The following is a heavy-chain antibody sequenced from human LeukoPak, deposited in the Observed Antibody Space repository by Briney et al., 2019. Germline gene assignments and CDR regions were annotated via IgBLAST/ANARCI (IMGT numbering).Heavy chain of an antibody. V-gene: IGHV1-18*01. CDR2: ISAYNGNT. D-gene: IGHD3-3*01. J-gene: IGHJ3*02. Sequence: ASVKVSCKASGYTFTSYGISWVRQAPGQGLEWMGWISAYNGNTNYAQKLQGRVTMTTDTSTSTAYMELRSLRSDDTAVYYCARVACRCDFWSGYYRATDAFDIWGQGTMVTVSS. CDR1: GYTFTSYG. CDR3: ARVACRCDFWSGYYRATDAFDI.